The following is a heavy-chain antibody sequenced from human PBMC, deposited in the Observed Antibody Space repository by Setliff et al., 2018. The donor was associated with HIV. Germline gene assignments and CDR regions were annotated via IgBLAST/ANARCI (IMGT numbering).Heavy chain of an antibody. CDR1: RFTFSTYE. D-gene: IGHD1-1*01. CDR2: ISTSGATM. V-gene: IGHV3-48*03. J-gene: IGHJ4*02. Sequence: GGSLRLSCAASRFTFSTYEMNWVRQAPGKGLEWVSYISTSGATMYYADSVKGRFTISRDNAKSSLDLQMTSLRAEDTAVYYCARVGLVQLERRGLNYFDYWGQGTLVTVSS. CDR3: ARVGLVQLERRGLNYFDY.